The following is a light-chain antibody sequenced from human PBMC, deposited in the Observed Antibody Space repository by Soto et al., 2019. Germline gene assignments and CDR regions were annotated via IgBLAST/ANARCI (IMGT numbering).Light chain of an antibody. J-gene: IGKJ3*01. Sequence: DIQMTQSPSSMSASVGDRVTITCRASRDISRYLNWYQQKPGKAPKLLIFAATTLHSGVPSRFSGNVSGTDFTLTITSLQPEDFATYYCQQSYSLPLTFGPGTKVDI. V-gene: IGKV1-39*01. CDR2: AAT. CDR3: QQSYSLPLT. CDR1: RDISRY.